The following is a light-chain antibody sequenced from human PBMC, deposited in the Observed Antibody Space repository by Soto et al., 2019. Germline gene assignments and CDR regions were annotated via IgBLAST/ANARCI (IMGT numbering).Light chain of an antibody. CDR2: ASD. V-gene: IGLV1-51*01. CDR1: SSNIGNYY. CDR3: GSWDGSLNTYV. Sequence: QAVVTQPPSVSAAPGQKVTISCSGGSSNIGNYYVSWYQQLPGVAPKPLIFASDKRPSGIPDRFSGSQSGASGTLDITGLQTGDEADYYCGSWDGSLNTYVFGTGTKLTVL. J-gene: IGLJ1*01.